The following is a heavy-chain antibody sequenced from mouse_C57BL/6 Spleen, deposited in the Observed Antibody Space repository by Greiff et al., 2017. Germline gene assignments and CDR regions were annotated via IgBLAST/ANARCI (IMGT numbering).Heavy chain of an antibody. Sequence: VKLLESGAELVRPGASVTLSCKASGYTFTDYEMHWVKQTPVHGLEWIGAIDPETGGTAYNQKFKGKAILTADKSSSTAYMELRSLTSEDSAVYYCTREGLLRFLFAYWGQGTLVTVSA. J-gene: IGHJ3*01. CDR2: IDPETGGT. CDR1: GYTFTDYE. CDR3: TREGLLRFLFAY. V-gene: IGHV1-15*01. D-gene: IGHD1-1*01.